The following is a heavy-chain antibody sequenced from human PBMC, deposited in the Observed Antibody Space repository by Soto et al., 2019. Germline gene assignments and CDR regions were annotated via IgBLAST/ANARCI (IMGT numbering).Heavy chain of an antibody. CDR2: IIPIFGTA. CDR3: ARARAARIFDY. V-gene: IGHV1-69*13. J-gene: IGHJ4*02. CDR1: GGTFSSYA. D-gene: IGHD6-6*01. Sequence: PVNVSCKASGGTFSSYAISWVRQAPGQGLEWMGGIIPIFGTANYAQKFQGRVTITADESTSTAYMELSSLRSEDTDVYYCARARAARIFDYWGQGTLVTVSS.